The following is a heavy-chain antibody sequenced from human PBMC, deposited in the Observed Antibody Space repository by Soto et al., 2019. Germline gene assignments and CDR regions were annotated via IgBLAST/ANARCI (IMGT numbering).Heavy chain of an antibody. Sequence: PGGSLRLSCAASGFTVSNTGMHWVRQAPGKGLEWVAVIWYDGNTKFYADSVKGRFTISRDNSKNTVYLQMNSLRAEDTAVYYCAREITGYGSLTYFDYWGQGTLVTVSS. J-gene: IGHJ4*02. CDR3: AREITGYGSLTYFDY. D-gene: IGHD3-10*01. CDR2: IWYDGNTK. V-gene: IGHV3-33*01. CDR1: GFTVSNTG.